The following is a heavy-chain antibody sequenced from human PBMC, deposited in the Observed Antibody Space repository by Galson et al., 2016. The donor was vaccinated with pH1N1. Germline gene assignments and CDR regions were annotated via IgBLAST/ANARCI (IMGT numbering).Heavy chain of an antibody. CDR2: TSSYRGSP. CDR3: ARSLNYDSWSGYSDYSMDA. D-gene: IGHD3-3*01. V-gene: IGHV3-64*01. J-gene: IGHJ6*02. Sequence: SLRLSCAASGFTLRDRAMHWVRQDPGQGLEYGAGTSSYRGSPQYESSVKDRFIIPRVNTKNTLYLQMGSRRVEDMAVYYCARSLNYDSWSGYSDYSMDAWGQGTTVTVSS. CDR1: GFTLRDRA.